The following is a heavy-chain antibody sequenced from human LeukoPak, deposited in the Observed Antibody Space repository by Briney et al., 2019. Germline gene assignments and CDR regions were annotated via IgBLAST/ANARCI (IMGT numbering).Heavy chain of an antibody. CDR1: GYTFTSYG. CDR2: ISAYNGNT. Sequence: ASVKVSCKASGYTFTSYGISWVRQAPGQGLEWMGWISAYNGNTNYAQKLQGRVTMTTDTSTSTAYMELRSLRSDDTAVYYCARVVIYYGSGSMDVWGQGTTVTVSS. V-gene: IGHV1-18*01. CDR3: ARVVIYYGSGSMDV. J-gene: IGHJ6*02. D-gene: IGHD3-10*01.